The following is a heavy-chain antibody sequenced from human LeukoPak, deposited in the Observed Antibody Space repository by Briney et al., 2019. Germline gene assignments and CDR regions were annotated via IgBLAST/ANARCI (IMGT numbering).Heavy chain of an antibody. V-gene: IGHV1-46*01. J-gene: IGHJ6*03. CDR3: ARAGYQLLNYYYYYMDV. CDR2: INPSGGST. CDR1: GYTFTSYY. D-gene: IGHD2-2*01. Sequence: ASVKVSCKASGYTFTSYYMHWVRQAPGQGLGWMGIINPSGGSTSYAQKFQGRVTMTRDMSTSTVYMELSSLRSEDTAVYYCARAGYQLLNYYYYYMDVWGKGTTVTVSS.